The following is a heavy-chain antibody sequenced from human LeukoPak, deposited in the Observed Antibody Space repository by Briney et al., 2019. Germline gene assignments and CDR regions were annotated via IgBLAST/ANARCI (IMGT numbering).Heavy chain of an antibody. CDR3: TRPDYSSSHGTDY. V-gene: IGHV3-7*01. CDR1: RFTFSNYW. J-gene: IGHJ4*02. D-gene: IGHD6-6*01. Sequence: GGSLRLSCVASRFTFSNYWMSWVRRAPGKGLEWVANINQDGSKKVYADSMKGRFTISRDNAKESLYLQLNSLRADDTAVYYCTRPDYSSSHGTDYWGQGTLATVSS. CDR2: INQDGSKK.